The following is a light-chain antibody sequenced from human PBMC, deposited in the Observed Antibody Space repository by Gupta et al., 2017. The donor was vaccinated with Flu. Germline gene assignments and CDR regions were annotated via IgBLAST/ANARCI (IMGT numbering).Light chain of an antibody. Sequence: QSALTQPASVSGSPGPSITISCTVTSSDVGGYNYVSWYHQHPGKAHKLMIYEVSNRPAGVSNRFSGSKSGNTASLTISGRQAEDEADYYGSSYTSSSSWVFGGGTKLTVL. CDR1: SSDVGGYNY. CDR3: SSYTSSSSWV. V-gene: IGLV2-14*01. J-gene: IGLJ3*02. CDR2: EVS.